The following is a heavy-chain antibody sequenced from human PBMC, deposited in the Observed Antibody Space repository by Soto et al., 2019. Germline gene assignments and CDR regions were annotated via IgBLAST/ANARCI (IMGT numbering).Heavy chain of an antibody. CDR3: ARVMYYYDSTGSTRPYYFDY. CDR2: IYYSGST. CDR1: GGSISSSSYY. D-gene: IGHD3-22*01. J-gene: IGHJ4*02. Sequence: NPSETLSLTCTVSGGSISSSSYYWGWIRQPPGKGLEWIGSIYYSGSTYYNPSLKSRVTISVDTSKNQFSLKLRSVTAADTAVYYCARVMYYYDSTGSTRPYYFDYWGQGALVTVSS. V-gene: IGHV4-39*07.